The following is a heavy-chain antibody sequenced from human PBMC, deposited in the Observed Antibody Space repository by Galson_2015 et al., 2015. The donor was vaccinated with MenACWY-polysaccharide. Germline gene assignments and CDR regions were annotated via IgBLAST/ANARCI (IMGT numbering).Heavy chain of an antibody. CDR3: ARYGNLGY. V-gene: IGHV3-7*01. J-gene: IGHJ4*02. CDR1: GFTFSSSW. D-gene: IGHD1-14*01. Sequence: SLRLSCAASGFTFSSSWMTWVRQAPGKGLEWVAKIKEDGSKVYYVDSVKGRFTISRDNAKNLLYLQMSSLRAEDTAAYYCARYGNLGYWGQGTQVTVSS. CDR2: IKEDGSKV.